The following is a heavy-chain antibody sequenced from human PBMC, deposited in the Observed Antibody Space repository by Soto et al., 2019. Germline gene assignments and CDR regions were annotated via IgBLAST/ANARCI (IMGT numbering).Heavy chain of an antibody. V-gene: IGHV4-39*01. CDR3: ARGPGSKNVAAMGGTFDY. CDR1: GGSISSSSYY. D-gene: IGHD2-15*01. CDR2: IYYSGST. Sequence: SETLSLTCTVSGGSISSSSYYWGWIRQPPGKGLEWIGSIYYSGSTYYNPSLKSRVTISVDTSRNQFSLKLSSVTAADTAVYYCARGPGSKNVAAMGGTFDYWGQGTLVTVSS. J-gene: IGHJ4*02.